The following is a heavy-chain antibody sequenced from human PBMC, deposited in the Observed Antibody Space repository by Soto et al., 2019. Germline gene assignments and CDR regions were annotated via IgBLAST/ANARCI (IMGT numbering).Heavy chain of an antibody. D-gene: IGHD3-16*01. J-gene: IGHJ6*03. V-gene: IGHV3-7*01. CDR2: INQDGSER. CDR3: ARRGDSYDYYYYYYMDV. CDR1: GFTFSTCW. Sequence: PGGSLRLSCAASGFTFSTCWMMWVRQAPGKGLEWVANINQDGSERYYVDSVKGRFTISRDNAKNSLYLQMNSLRAEDTAVYYCARRGDSYDYYYYYYMDVWGKGTTVTVSS.